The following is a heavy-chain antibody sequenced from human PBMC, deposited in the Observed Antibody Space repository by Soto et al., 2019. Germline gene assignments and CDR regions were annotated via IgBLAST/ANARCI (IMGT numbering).Heavy chain of an antibody. CDR2: IKTDGTTK. CDR3: ARLSGAHSAFFSYGMGA. D-gene: IGHD2-15*01. Sequence: PWGSLRLSCAASGFTFDTYWMNWVRQAPGKGLVWLSGIKTDGTTKSYADSVKGRFTISRDNARNTLTLQMNSLRAEDTAVYYCARLSGAHSAFFSYGMGAWGQGTTVTVSS. J-gene: IGHJ6*02. V-gene: IGHV3-74*01. CDR1: GFTFDTYW.